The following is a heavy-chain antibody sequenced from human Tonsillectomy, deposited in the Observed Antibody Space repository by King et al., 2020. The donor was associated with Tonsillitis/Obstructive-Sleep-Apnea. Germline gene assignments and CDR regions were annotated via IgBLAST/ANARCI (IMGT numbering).Heavy chain of an antibody. D-gene: IGHD2-2*01. CDR3: ARGRVVPTALDY. Sequence: VQLVESGGGLVKPGGSLRLSCAASGFTFDDYSMNWVRQAPGKGLEWVSSISTRSTYIYYADSMKGRFTISRDNAKNSLYLQMNSLRAEDTAVYYCARGRVVPTALDYWGQGALVPVPS. CDR2: ISTRSTYI. J-gene: IGHJ4*02. V-gene: IGHV3-21*01. CDR1: GFTFDDYS.